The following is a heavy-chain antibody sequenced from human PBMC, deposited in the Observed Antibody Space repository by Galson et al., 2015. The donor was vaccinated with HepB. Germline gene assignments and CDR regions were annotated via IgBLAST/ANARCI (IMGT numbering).Heavy chain of an antibody. CDR3: AMSDHYDYVWGSYRPDAFDI. Sequence: SETLSLTCAVYGGSFSGYYWSWIRQPPWKGLEWIEEINHSGSTNYNPSLKSRVTISVDTSKNQFSLKLSSVTAADTAVYYCAMSDHYDYVWGSYRPDAFDIWGQGTMVTVSS. CDR1: GGSFSGYY. D-gene: IGHD3-16*02. V-gene: IGHV4-34*01. CDR2: INHSGST. J-gene: IGHJ3*02.